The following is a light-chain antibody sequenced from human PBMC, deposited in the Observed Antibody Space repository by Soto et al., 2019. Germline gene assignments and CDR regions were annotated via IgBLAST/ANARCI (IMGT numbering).Light chain of an antibody. Sequence: DIQMTQSPPAMSASVGDGVTITCRASQDISNGLAWFQQKPGQVPKRLIYAASSLQGGVPSRFSAYGSGTEFTLTISNLQPEDFATYYCLQHNNYPRTFGQGTKVEV. V-gene: IGKV1-17*03. CDR1: QDISNG. CDR2: AAS. CDR3: LQHNNYPRT. J-gene: IGKJ1*01.